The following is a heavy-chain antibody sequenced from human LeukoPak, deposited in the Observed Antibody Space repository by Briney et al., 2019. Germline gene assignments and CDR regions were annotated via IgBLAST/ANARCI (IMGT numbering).Heavy chain of an antibody. Sequence: ASVKVSCKASGYTFTSYYMHWVRQAPGQGLEWMGIINPSGGSTSYAQKFQGRVTMTRDMSTSTVYMELSSLRSEDTAVYYCARIRITTIRGVDVHYYMDVWGKGTTVTISS. D-gene: IGHD3-10*01. CDR2: INPSGGST. J-gene: IGHJ6*03. V-gene: IGHV1-46*01. CDR1: GYTFTSYY. CDR3: ARIRITTIRGVDVHYYMDV.